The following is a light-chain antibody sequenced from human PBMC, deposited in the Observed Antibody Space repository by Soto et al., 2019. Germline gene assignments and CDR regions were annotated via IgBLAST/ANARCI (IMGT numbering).Light chain of an antibody. J-gene: IGLJ2*01. Sequence: QLVLTQSSSASASLGSSVKLTCTLSSGHSSYIIAWHQQQPGKAPRYLMKLEGSGSYNKGSGLLDRFSGSSSGADRYLTISNLQSEDEADYYCETWDSNTRVFGGGTKLTVL. CDR3: ETWDSNTRV. CDR2: LEGSGSY. V-gene: IGLV4-60*03. CDR1: SGHSSYI.